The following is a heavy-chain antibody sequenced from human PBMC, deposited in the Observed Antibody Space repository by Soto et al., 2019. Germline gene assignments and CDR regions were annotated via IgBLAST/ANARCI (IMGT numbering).Heavy chain of an antibody. D-gene: IGHD2-21*01. V-gene: IGHV1-18*04. CDR2: ISAYNGNT. CDR3: ARDDMVMGDAFDI. J-gene: IGHJ3*02. CDR1: CYTFTSYG. Sequence: SVKVSCKASCYTFTSYGISLLRQAPGQGLEWMGWISAYNGNTNYAQKLQGRVTMTTDTSTSTAYTELRSLRSDDTAVYYCARDDMVMGDAFDIWGQGTMVTVSS.